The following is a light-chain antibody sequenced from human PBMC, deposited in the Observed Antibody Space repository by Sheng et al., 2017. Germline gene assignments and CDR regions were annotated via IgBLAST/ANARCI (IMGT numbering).Light chain of an antibody. CDR1: ELRNQY. CDR3: QAWDTRTHVV. V-gene: IGLV3-1*01. CDR2: QNT. J-gene: IGLJ2*01. Sequence: SSDLTQPPSLSVSPGQTASITCSGHELRNQYVSWYQQKPGQSPVVILYQNTKRPSGIPERFSGSSSGNTATLTVSGTQTMDEADYYCQAWDTRTHVVFGGGTKLTVL.